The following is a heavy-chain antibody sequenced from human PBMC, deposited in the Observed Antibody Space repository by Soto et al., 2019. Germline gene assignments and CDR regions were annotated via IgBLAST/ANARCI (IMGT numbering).Heavy chain of an antibody. CDR2: ISSSSSYT. J-gene: IGHJ4*02. CDR1: GLTFRDYY. V-gene: IGHV3-11*06. D-gene: IGHD3-22*01. Sequence: PWGPLRLSCAASGLTFRDYYMTWIRQSPGKGLEWVSYISSSSSYTNYADSVKGRCTISRDNAKNSLYLQMNSLRAEDTAVYYCARDTRYYYDRSGYHCEDWGKGKLVGVSS. CDR3: ARDTRYYYDRSGYHCED.